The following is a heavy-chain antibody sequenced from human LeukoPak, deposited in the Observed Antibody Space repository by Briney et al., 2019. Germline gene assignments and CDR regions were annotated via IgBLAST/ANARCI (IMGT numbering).Heavy chain of an antibody. Sequence: RGESLKISCKGYGYGFTNYWIAWVRQMPGKGLEWMGVIYPGDSDTRYSPSFQGQVTISADKSISTAYLQWSSLKASDTAMYYCARPPQAYCGGDCYNNAFDIWGQGTMVTVSS. CDR3: ARPPQAYCGGDCYNNAFDI. J-gene: IGHJ3*02. D-gene: IGHD2-21*02. CDR2: IYPGDSDT. CDR1: GYGFTNYW. V-gene: IGHV5-51*01.